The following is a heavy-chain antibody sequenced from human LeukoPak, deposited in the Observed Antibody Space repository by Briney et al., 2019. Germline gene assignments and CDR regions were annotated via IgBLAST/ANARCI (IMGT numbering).Heavy chain of an antibody. V-gene: IGHV4-59*01. CDR2: IYHSGST. CDR1: GDSISSYY. CDR3: ATGYSSTWYYFAY. Sequence: SETLSLTCTVSGDSISSYYWSWIRQPPGKGLEWIGHIYHSGSTNYNPSLKRRVTIPADTSKAQFSLKPASVPAADTAVSYCATGYSSTWYYFAYWGQGTLVTVSS. D-gene: IGHD6-13*01. J-gene: IGHJ4*02.